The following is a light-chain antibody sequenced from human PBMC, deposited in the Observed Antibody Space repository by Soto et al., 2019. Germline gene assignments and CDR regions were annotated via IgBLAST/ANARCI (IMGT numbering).Light chain of an antibody. CDR1: QSVSRN. CDR3: QQYGSSPQNT. Sequence: VMTKYKATLSVSPGERATLSCRASQSVSRNLAWYQQTRGQAPRLLIYGASTRATGIPARFSGSGSGTDFTLTISRLEPEDFGVYYCQQYGSSPQNTFGQGTILEIK. CDR2: GAS. V-gene: IGKV3-15*01. J-gene: IGKJ5*01.